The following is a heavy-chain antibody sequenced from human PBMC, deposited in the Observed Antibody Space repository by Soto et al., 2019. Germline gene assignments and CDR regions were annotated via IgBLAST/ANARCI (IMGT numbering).Heavy chain of an antibody. CDR1: GFTFSSYA. Sequence: QEQLVESGGGVVQPGTSLRLSCAASGFTFSSYAMHWVRQAPGKGLEWVTVIWYDGSEKKYADSVTGRFTISRDNSKNTVLLQMNSMRVEVTVVSYWGRLYVWGKEEVSGVDVWGQGTTVTVSS. CDR2: IWYDGSEK. J-gene: IGHJ6*02. D-gene: IGHD3-10*02. CDR3: GRLYVWGKEEVSGVDV. V-gene: IGHV3-33*01.